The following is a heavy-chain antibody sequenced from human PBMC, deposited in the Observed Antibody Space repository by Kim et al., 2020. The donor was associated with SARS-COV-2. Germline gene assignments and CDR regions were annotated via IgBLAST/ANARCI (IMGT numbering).Heavy chain of an antibody. CDR2: INRDGSST. J-gene: IGHJ4*02. CDR3: VRDDRWEKIYDS. D-gene: IGHD1-26*01. Sequence: GGSLRLSCAASGFTFSDYWMHWVRQAPGKGLEWVAHINRDGSSTNYADSVQGRFTISRDNAKNTVFLQMNSLRADDTAVYYCVRDDRWEKIYDSWGQGTL. V-gene: IGHV3-74*01. CDR1: GFTFSDYW.